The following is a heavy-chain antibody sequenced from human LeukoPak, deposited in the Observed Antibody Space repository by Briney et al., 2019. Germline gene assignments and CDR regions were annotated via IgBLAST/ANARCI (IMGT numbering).Heavy chain of an antibody. D-gene: IGHD6-19*01. Sequence: GGSLRLSCAASGFTFSSYGMHWVRQAPGKGLEWVPVISYDGSNKYYADSVKGRFTISRDNSKNTLYLQMNSLRAEDTAVYYCAKGAVAGTHRFYYFDYWGQGTLVTVSS. J-gene: IGHJ4*02. V-gene: IGHV3-30*18. CDR1: GFTFSSYG. CDR2: ISYDGSNK. CDR3: AKGAVAGTHRFYYFDY.